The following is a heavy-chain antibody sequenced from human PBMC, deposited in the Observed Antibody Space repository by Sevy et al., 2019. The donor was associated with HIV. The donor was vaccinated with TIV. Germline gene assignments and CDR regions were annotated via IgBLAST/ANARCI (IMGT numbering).Heavy chain of an antibody. V-gene: IGHV3-23*01. CDR2: ISGSGGST. J-gene: IGHJ4*02. CDR3: AKDHDDYGDSHFDY. CDR1: GFTFSSYA. D-gene: IGHD4-17*01. Sequence: GGSLRLSCAASGFTFSSYAMSWVRQAPGKGLEWVSAISGSGGSTYYADSVKGRFTISRDNSKNTLYLQMSSLRAEDTAVYYCAKDHDDYGDSHFDYWGQGTLVTVSS.